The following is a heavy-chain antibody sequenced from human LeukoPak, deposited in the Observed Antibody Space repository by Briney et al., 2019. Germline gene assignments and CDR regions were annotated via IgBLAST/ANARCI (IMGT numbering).Heavy chain of an antibody. J-gene: IGHJ4*02. D-gene: IGHD3-9*01. CDR2: IFYSGGT. CDR1: GGSISSGDYY. CDR3: AKEQFLRYFDRNGYYFDH. Sequence: SETLSLTCTVSGGSISSGDYYWSWIRQHPGKGLEWIGYIFYSGGTYYNPSLKSRVTISVDTSKNQFSLNLSSVTAEDTAVYYCAKEQFLRYFDRNGYYFDHWGQGTLVTVSS. V-gene: IGHV4-31*03.